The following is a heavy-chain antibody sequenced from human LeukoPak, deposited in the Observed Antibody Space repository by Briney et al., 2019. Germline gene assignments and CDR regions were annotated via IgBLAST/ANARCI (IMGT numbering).Heavy chain of an antibody. CDR2: IKQDGSDK. CDR3: AREPSGDYFDY. V-gene: IGHV3-7*03. J-gene: IGHJ4*02. Sequence: GGSLRVSCAASGFTFSSYWMSWVRQAPGKGLEWVANIKQDGSDKYYVDSVKGRFTISRDNAKTLLYLQINSLRAEDTAVYYCAREPSGDYFDYWGQGTLVTVSS. D-gene: IGHD4-17*01. CDR1: GFTFSSYW.